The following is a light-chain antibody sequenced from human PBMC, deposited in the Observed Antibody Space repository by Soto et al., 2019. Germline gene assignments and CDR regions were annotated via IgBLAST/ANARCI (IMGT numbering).Light chain of an antibody. CDR1: QSVSTN. CDR3: QQYNNWWT. V-gene: IGKV3-15*01. CDR2: GTY. Sequence: EIVMTQSPATLSVSPGERATLSFRASQSVSTNLAWYQQRPGQAPRLLIYGTYTRATGIPVRFSGSGSGTEFTLTISSLQSEDFAVYYCQQYNNWWTFGQGTKVDIK. J-gene: IGKJ1*01.